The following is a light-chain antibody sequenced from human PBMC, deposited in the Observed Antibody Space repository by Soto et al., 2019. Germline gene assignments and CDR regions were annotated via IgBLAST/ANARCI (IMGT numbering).Light chain of an antibody. CDR3: GSHAGNSNLV. CDR2: EVS. J-gene: IGLJ3*02. Sequence: QSALTQPASVSGSPGQSITISCTGTSRDVGNYKYVSWYQQHPGKAPKLMIYEVSNRPSGVSNRFSGSKSGNTASLTISGLQTEDEADYYCGSHAGNSNLVFGGGTKLTVL. V-gene: IGLV2-14*01. CDR1: SRDVGNYKY.